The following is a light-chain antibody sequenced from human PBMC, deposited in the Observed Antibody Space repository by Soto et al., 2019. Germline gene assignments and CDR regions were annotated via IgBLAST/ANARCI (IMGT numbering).Light chain of an antibody. Sequence: QSVLTQPPSATGTPGQRVTISCSGSSSNIGRNTVNWYQQLPGTAPKLLIYTNDQRPSGVPDRFSGSKSVTAPSLAISGLHCEDETDYHCSSWDDNRDSEVFGAGTKVTVL. CDR3: SSWDDNRDSEV. CDR1: SSNIGRNT. V-gene: IGLV1-44*01. J-gene: IGLJ1*01. CDR2: TND.